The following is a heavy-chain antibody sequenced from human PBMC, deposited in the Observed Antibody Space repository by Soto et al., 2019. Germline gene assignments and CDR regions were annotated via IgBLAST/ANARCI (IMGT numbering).Heavy chain of an antibody. D-gene: IGHD2-2*01. V-gene: IGHV3-21*01. J-gene: IGHJ6*01. Sequence: VSLRLSCAASGFTFSSYSMNWVRQAPGKGLEWVSSISSSSSYIYYADSVKGRFNISRGNAKNSLYLQMNSLRAEDTAVYYCARGVVVVPSAPRFFYGLDVWGQVTTRNASS. CDR1: GFTFSSYS. CDR2: ISSSSSYI. CDR3: ARGVVVVPSAPRFFYGLDV.